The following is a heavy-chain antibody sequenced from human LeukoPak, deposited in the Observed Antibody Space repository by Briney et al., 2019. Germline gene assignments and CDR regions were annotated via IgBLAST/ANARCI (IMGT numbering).Heavy chain of an antibody. V-gene: IGHV3-7*01. Sequence: GGSLRLSCAASGFTISSYWMNWVRHAPGKGLEWVANIKQDGSEKKYVDSGKGRFTISRDNTQNLLYLQMNNLRVEDTAVYYCAKDFFSILALIPWDYWGQGTLVTVSP. CDR2: IKQDGSEK. CDR1: GFTISSYW. CDR3: AKDFFSILALIPWDY. D-gene: IGHD2-21*01. J-gene: IGHJ4*02.